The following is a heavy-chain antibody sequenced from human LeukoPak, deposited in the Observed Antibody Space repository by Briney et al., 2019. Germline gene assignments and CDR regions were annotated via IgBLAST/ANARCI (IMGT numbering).Heavy chain of an antibody. J-gene: IGHJ4*02. V-gene: IGHV5-51*01. Sequence: GEFLKISCKGSGYSFTSYWIGWVRQMPGKGLEWMGIIYPGDSDTRYSPSFQGQVTISADKSISTAYLQWSSLKASDTAMYYCARQLGIAAASTGIDYWGQGTLVTVSS. CDR1: GYSFTSYW. D-gene: IGHD6-13*01. CDR3: ARQLGIAAASTGIDY. CDR2: IYPGDSDT.